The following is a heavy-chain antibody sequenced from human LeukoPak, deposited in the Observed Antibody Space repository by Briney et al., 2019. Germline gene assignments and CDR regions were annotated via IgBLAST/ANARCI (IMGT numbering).Heavy chain of an antibody. J-gene: IGHJ4*02. CDR2: ISSSGSTI. V-gene: IGHV3-11*04. CDR1: GFTFSDYY. D-gene: IGHD3-22*01. Sequence: GGSLRLSCAASGFTFSDYYMSWIRQAPGKGLEWVSYISSSGSTIYYADSVKGRFTISRDNAKNSLYLQMNSLRAEDTAVYYCARSGAQPYYYDSSGYSDYWGQGTLVTVSS. CDR3: ARSGAQPYYYDSSGYSDY.